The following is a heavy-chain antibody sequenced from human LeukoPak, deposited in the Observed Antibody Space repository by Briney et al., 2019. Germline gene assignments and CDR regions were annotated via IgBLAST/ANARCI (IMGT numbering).Heavy chain of an antibody. CDR3: ARDRMWGVESDDY. Sequence: GGSLRLSCAASGFTLSTYWMIWVRQARGKAWQWVVTISKDGSQKYYLDPVKGRFTISRDDDKHSLYVQIHSRRAEDTAAYYCARDRMWGVESDDYCGQGTLVAVSS. CDR2: ISKDGSQK. V-gene: IGHV3-7*01. D-gene: IGHD3-10*01. J-gene: IGHJ4*02. CDR1: GFTLSTYW.